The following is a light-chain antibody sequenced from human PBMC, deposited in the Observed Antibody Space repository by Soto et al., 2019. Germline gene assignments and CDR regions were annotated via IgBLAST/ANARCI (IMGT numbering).Light chain of an antibody. V-gene: IGLV2-14*03. Sequence: QSVLTQPPSVSGSPGQSVTISCTGTSSDVGGYNYVSWYQQHPGKAPKLMIFDVSNRPSGVSNRFSGSKSGNTASLTISGLQAEDEADYYCNSYTTGATYVFGDGTKLTVL. CDR1: SSDVGGYNY. CDR2: DVS. CDR3: NSYTTGATYV. J-gene: IGLJ1*01.